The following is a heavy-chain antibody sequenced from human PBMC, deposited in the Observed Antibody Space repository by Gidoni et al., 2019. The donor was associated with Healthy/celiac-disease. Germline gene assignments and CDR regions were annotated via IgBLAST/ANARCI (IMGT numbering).Heavy chain of an antibody. CDR3: ASVPTTVQSAIVLPFDY. D-gene: IGHD4-17*01. V-gene: IGHV1-69*04. CDR1: GGTFSSYA. CDR2: IIPILGIA. J-gene: IGHJ4*02. Sequence: QLWQSGAEVKKPGSSVKVSCKASGGTFSSYAISWVRQAPGQGLEWMGRIIPILGIANYAQKFQGRVTITADKSTSTAYMELSSLRSEDTAVYYCASVPTTVQSAIVLPFDYWGQGTLVTVSS.